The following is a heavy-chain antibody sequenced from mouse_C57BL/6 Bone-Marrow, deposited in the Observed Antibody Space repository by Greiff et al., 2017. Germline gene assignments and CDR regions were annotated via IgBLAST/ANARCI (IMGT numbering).Heavy chain of an antibody. V-gene: IGHV5-15*01. Sequence: EVKLVESGGGLVQPGGSLKLSCAASGFTFSDYGMAWVRQAPRKGPEWVAFISNLAYSIYYADTVTGRFTISRENAKNTLYLEMSSLRSEDTAMYYCARSYYGNQAWFAYWGQGTLVTVSA. CDR1: GFTFSDYG. CDR3: ARSYYGNQAWFAY. D-gene: IGHD2-1*01. CDR2: ISNLAYSI. J-gene: IGHJ3*01.